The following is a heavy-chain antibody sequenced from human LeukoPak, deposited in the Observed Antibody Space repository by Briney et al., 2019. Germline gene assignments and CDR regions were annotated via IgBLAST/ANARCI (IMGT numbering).Heavy chain of an antibody. CDR1: GFTVSGTY. D-gene: IGHD4-11*01. CDR2: IYSAGDT. V-gene: IGHV3-53*05. Sequence: GGSLRLSCAASGFTVSGTYMSWVRQAPGKGLEWVSVIYSAGDTFSADSVKGRFTISRDNSKNTLYLQMNSLRAEDTAVYYCAKDRGYSNSPDYWGQGTLVTVSS. CDR3: AKDRGYSNSPDY. J-gene: IGHJ4*02.